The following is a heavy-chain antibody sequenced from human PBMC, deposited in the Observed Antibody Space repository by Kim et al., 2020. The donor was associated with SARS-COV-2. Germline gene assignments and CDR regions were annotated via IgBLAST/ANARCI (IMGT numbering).Heavy chain of an antibody. J-gene: IGHJ4*02. Sequence: GGSLRLSCAASGFTFSNAWMSWVRQAPGKGLEWVGRIKSKTDGGTTDYAAPVRGRITISRDDSKNTLYLQMNSLKTEETAVYYCNTDFGVIAAAGRGGGYWGQGTLVTVSS. CDR3: NTDFGVIAAAGRGGGY. CDR1: GFTFSNAW. CDR2: IKSKTDGGTT. D-gene: IGHD6-13*01. V-gene: IGHV3-15*01.